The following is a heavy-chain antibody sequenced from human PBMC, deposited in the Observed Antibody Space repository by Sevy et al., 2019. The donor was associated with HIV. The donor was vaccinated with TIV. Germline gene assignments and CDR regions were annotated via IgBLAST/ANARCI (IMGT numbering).Heavy chain of an antibody. Sequence: SETLSLTCTVSGGSISSYYWSWIRQPPGKGLEWIGYIYYSGSTNYNPSLKSRVTISVDTSKNQFSLKLSSVTAADTAVYYCARAKSKHQWLADWGQGTLVTVSS. CDR1: GGSISSYY. CDR2: IYYSGST. V-gene: IGHV4-59*13. CDR3: ARAKSKHQWLAD. D-gene: IGHD6-19*01. J-gene: IGHJ4*02.